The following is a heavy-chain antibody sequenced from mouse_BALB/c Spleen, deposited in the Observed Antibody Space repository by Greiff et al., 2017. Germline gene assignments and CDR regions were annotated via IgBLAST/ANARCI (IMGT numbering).Heavy chain of an antibody. V-gene: IGHV2-2*02. J-gene: IGHJ4*01. CDR3: ARAYNRYDATGYYAMDY. CDR1: GFSLTSYG. D-gene: IGHD2-14*01. Sequence: VQLQQSGPGLVQPSQSLSITCTVSGFSLTSYGVYWVRQSPGKGLEWLGVIWSGGSTDYNAAFISRLSISKDNSKSQVFFKMNSLQANDTAIYYCARAYNRYDATGYYAMDYWGQGTSVTVSS. CDR2: IWSGGST.